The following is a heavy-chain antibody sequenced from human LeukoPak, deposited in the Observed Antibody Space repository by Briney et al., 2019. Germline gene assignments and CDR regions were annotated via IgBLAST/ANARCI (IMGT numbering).Heavy chain of an antibody. CDR1: GGSISSYY. CDR3: ASHEPPAAAIDP. CDR2: IYYSGSP. J-gene: IGHJ5*02. V-gene: IGHV4-59*12. Sequence: SETLSLTCTVPGGSISSYYWSWIRQPPGKGLEWIGYIYYSGSPNYNPSLKSRVTISVDTSKNQFSLKLSSVTAADTAVYYCASHEPPAAAIDPWGQGTLVTVSS. D-gene: IGHD6-13*01.